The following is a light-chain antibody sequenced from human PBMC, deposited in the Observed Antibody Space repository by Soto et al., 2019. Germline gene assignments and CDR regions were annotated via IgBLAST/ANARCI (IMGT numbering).Light chain of an antibody. J-gene: IGLJ1*01. V-gene: IGLV2-8*01. CDR1: SSDVGSYDY. CDR2: EVN. Sequence: QSALTQPPSASGSPGQSVTISCTGTSSDVGSYDYVSWYQQHPGKAPKLIISEVNKRPPGVPDRFSGSKSGNTASLTVSGLQAEDEADYYCSSYGGIGKSNYGFGTGTKLTVL. CDR3: SSYGGIGKSNYG.